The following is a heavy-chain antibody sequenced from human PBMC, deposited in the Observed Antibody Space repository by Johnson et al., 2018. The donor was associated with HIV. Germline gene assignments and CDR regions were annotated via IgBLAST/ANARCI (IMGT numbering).Heavy chain of an antibody. CDR2: INWNGGST. CDR1: GFTFDNYG. V-gene: IGHV3-43*02. CDR3: ANGESGWRGREAFDI. Sequence: VQLVESGGGVVRPGGSLRLSCVVSGFTFDNYGMTWVRQAPGKGLEWVSDINWNGGSTYYADSVKGRFNISRDNSKNSLYLQMNSLRTEDTALYYWANGESGWRGREAFDIWGQGTMVTVSS. J-gene: IGHJ3*02. D-gene: IGHD6-19*01.